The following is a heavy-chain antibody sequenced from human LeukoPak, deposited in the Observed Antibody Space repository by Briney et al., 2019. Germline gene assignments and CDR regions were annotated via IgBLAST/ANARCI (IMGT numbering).Heavy chain of an antibody. CDR2: INHSGST. Sequence: SETLSLTCALYGGSFRGYSWSWIRHPPGKGLEWTGEINHSGSTNYNPSLKSRVTISVDTSKNQFSLKLSSVTAADTAVYYCARNPTRITIFGVAHWYFDLWGRGTLVTVSS. D-gene: IGHD3-3*01. CDR3: ARNPTRITIFGVAHWYFDL. V-gene: IGHV4-34*01. CDR1: GGSFRGYS. J-gene: IGHJ2*01.